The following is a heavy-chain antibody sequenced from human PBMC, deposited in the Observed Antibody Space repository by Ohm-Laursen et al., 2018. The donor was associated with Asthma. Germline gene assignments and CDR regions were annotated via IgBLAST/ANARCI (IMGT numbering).Heavy chain of an antibody. CDR2: IQPGGGAE. V-gene: IGHV3-7*01. CDR1: GGSISSSSYY. Sequence: GTLSLTCTVSGGSISSSSYYWAWVRQAPGKGLEWLAKIQPGGGAEVYVDSAKGRFTISRDNAKTTLYLQMNSLRTEDTAIYYCATEAWWRCDYWGQGSLVTVSP. D-gene: IGHD2-15*01. J-gene: IGHJ4*02. CDR3: ATEAWWRCDY.